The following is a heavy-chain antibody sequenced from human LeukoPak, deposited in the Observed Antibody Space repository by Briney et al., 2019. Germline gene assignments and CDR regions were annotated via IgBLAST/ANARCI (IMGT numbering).Heavy chain of an antibody. CDR1: GFTLYMYA. CDR3: AKDRPNFHENSGHYYRRDGDS. CDR2: MCGTAGCT. Sequence: GGSLTLSCQASGFTLYMYAMSWVRQAPGKGLEWVASMCGTAGCTFYPDSVKGRFTISRDNSKNVLCLRMNSLTAEDTAIYYCAKDRPNFHENSGHYYRRDGDSWGQGTLVTVSS. V-gene: IGHV3-23*01. J-gene: IGHJ5*01. D-gene: IGHD3-22*01.